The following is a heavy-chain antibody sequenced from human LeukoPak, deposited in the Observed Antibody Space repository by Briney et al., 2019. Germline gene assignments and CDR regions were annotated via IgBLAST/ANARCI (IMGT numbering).Heavy chain of an antibody. Sequence: PGGSLRLSCAASGFTFSSYAMSWVRQAPGKGLEWVSVISGSGGSTYYADSVKGRFTISRDNSKNTLYLQMNSLRAEDTAVYYCAKAQYYDILTGPDLSWGQGTLVTVSS. CDR2: ISGSGGST. CDR1: GFTFSSYA. CDR3: AKAQYYDILTGPDLS. J-gene: IGHJ4*02. D-gene: IGHD3-9*01. V-gene: IGHV3-23*01.